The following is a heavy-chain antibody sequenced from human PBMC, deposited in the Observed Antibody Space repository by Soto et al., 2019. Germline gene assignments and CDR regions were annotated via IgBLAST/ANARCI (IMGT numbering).Heavy chain of an antibody. Sequence: LRLSCAASGFTFSRYGMHWFRQAPGKGLEWVAAILHDGSNKYYADSVKGRFTISRDNSKNTLYLQMNSLRAEDTAVYYCAKERLYSSSFDYWGQGTLVTVSS. V-gene: IGHV3-30*18. CDR2: ILHDGSNK. CDR1: GFTFSRYG. D-gene: IGHD6-13*01. J-gene: IGHJ4*02. CDR3: AKERLYSSSFDY.